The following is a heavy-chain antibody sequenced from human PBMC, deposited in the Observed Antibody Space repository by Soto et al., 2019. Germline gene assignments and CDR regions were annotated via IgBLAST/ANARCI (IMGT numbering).Heavy chain of an antibody. J-gene: IGHJ4*02. CDR1: GGYISNYY. CDR3: ARHSGGTVLYYFGS. Sequence: PSETLSLTCTVSGGYISNYYWSWIRQPPGKGLEWIGYIYHSGSTNYNPSLKSRVTISIDTSKNQFSLKLSSVTAADTAVYYCARHSGGTVLYYFGSWGQGTLVTVSS. V-gene: IGHV4-59*08. CDR2: IYHSGST. D-gene: IGHD1-1*01.